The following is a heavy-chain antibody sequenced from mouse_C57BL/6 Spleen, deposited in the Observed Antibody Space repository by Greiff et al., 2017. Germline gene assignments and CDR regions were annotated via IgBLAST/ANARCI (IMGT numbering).Heavy chain of an antibody. CDR2: IYPRDGST. CDR3: ARWLPDYAMDY. D-gene: IGHD2-2*01. V-gene: IGHV1-78*01. CDR1: GYTFTDHT. J-gene: IGHJ4*01. Sequence: QVQLQQSDAELVKPGASVKISCKVSGYTFTDHTIHWMKQRPEQGLEWIGYIYPRDGSTKYNEKFKGKATLTADKSSIPAYMQLNSLTSEDSAVYCCARWLPDYAMDYWGQGTSVTVSS.